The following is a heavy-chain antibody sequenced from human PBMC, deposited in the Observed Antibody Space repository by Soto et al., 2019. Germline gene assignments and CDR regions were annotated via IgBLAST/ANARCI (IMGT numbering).Heavy chain of an antibody. V-gene: IGHV2-5*02. CDR2: IYWDDDK. CDR1: GFSLTTGGVG. J-gene: IGHJ6*02. CDR3: ARSRCRGDCLRSYSSHYYYGRDV. Sequence: QITLKESGPTLVKPTQTLTLTCTCSGFSLTTGGVGVGWVRQPPGKALEWLALIYWDDDKRYSPSLMSRLTVTRDTSKKQVVLTMTNQDRVGTDTYYRARSRCRGDCLRSYSSHYYYGRDVWGQGTTVTVS. D-gene: IGHD2-21*02.